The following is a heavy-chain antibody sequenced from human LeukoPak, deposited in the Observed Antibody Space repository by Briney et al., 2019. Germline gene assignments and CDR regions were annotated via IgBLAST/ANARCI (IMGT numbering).Heavy chain of an antibody. Sequence: GGSLRLSCAASEFPFSVYAMTWVRQAPGKGLEWVSTISHSGNYVYYADSVKGRFNISRDNAQNSLSLQMDSLRADDPAVYYCARDSSWGGGFDHWGHGALVTVSS. V-gene: IGHV3-21*01. CDR1: EFPFSVYA. CDR3: ARDSSWGGGFDH. J-gene: IGHJ4*01. D-gene: IGHD3-16*01. CDR2: ISHSGNYV.